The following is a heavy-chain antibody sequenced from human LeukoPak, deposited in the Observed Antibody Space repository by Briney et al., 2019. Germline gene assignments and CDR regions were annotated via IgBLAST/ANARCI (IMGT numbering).Heavy chain of an antibody. CDR1: GGSFSGYY. CDR2: INHSGST. Sequence: SETLSLTCAVYGGSFSGYYWSWIRQPPGKGLEWIGEINHSGSTNYNPSLKSRVTISVDTSKSQFSLKLNSVTAADTAVYYCARSVRGYYYGSGTNYGMDVWGKGTTVTVSS. CDR3: ARSVRGYYYGSGTNYGMDV. J-gene: IGHJ6*04. D-gene: IGHD3-10*01. V-gene: IGHV4-34*01.